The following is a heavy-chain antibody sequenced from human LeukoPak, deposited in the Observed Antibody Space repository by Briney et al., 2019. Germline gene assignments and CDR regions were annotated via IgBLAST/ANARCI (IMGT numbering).Heavy chain of an antibody. CDR3: ARDRYTINWFDP. D-gene: IGHD2-2*02. CDR1: GGSVSSVSYY. J-gene: IGHJ5*02. Sequence: SETLSPTCTVSGGSVSSVSYYGSWIRQPPGKGLEWIGYIYYSGSTNYNPSLKSRVTMSVDTSKNQFSLRLSSVTAADTAVYYCARDRYTINWFDPWGQGTLVTVSS. V-gene: IGHV4-61*01. CDR2: IYYSGST.